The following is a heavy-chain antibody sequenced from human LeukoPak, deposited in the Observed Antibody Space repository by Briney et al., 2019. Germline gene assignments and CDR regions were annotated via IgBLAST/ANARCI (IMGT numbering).Heavy chain of an antibody. CDR1: GFTASSNY. D-gene: IGHD5-12*01. CDR3: GICGGYGFDP. V-gene: IGHV3-66*01. Sequence: PGGSLRLSCAPSGFTASSNYMGWVRQAPGKRLEWVSVIYIGGSTYYADPVKGRFTISRDNSKNTLYLQMNSLRAEDTAVYYCGICGGYGFDPWGQGTLVTVSS. CDR2: IYIGGST. J-gene: IGHJ5*02.